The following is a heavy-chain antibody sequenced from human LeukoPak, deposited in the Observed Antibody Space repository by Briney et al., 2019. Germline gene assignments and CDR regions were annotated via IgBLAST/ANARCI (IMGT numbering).Heavy chain of an antibody. V-gene: IGHV3-21*06. Sequence: GGSLRLSCEASGFTFNTYSMNWARQAPGKGLEWVSSIDSSGGYMFYADSVKGRFIISRDNAKDSLYLQMNSLRVEDTAVYYCARHVGISFWGQGTLVTVSS. CDR1: GFTFNTYS. D-gene: IGHD7-27*01. CDR2: IDSSGGYM. CDR3: ARHVGISF. J-gene: IGHJ4*02.